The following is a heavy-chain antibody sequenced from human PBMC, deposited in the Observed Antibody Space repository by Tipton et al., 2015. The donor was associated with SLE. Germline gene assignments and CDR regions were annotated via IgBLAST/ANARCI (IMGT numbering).Heavy chain of an antibody. D-gene: IGHD1-20*01. CDR3: AKDWSNNWNFFDY. J-gene: IGHJ4*02. V-gene: IGHV3-30*04. Sequence: LSLTCAASGFTFSTYAMHWVRQAPGKGLEWVAVISYDGSNKYYADSVKGRFTISRDNSKNTLYLQMNSLRAEDTAVYYCAKDWSNNWNFFDYWGQGTLVTVSS. CDR2: ISYDGSNK. CDR1: GFTFSTYA.